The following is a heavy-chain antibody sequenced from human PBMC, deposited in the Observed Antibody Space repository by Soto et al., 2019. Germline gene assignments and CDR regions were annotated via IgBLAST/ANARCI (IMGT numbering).Heavy chain of an antibody. CDR1: GGSISSSNW. J-gene: IGHJ6*02. CDR3: ARRRGPLGRRVAAAEFFSGYYYYGMDV. V-gene: IGHV4-4*02. D-gene: IGHD6-13*01. Sequence: KTSETLSLTCAVSGGSISSSNWWSWVRQPPGKGLEWIGEIYHSGSTNYNPSLKSRVTISVDKSKNQFSLKLSSVTAADTAVYYCARRRGPLGRRVAAAEFFSGYYYYGMDVWGQGTTVTVSS. CDR2: IYHSGST.